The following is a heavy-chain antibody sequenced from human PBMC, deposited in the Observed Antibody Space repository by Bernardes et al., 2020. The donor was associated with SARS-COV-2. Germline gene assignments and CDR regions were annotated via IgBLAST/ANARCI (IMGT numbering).Heavy chain of an antibody. V-gene: IGHV4-34*01. J-gene: IGHJ5*02. Sequence: SETLSLTCAVSGGSITDYYWSWIRQSPGEGLEWIGEVNESGRTAYNPSLKSRVSISVDTSKNLFSLKVTPVTAADTAVYYCVRGGSARWGSTSCYSCDSGYWFHPWGHGTLVTVSS. CDR1: GGSITDYY. D-gene: IGHD2-2*01. CDR2: VNESGRT. CDR3: VRGGSARWGSTSCYSCDSGYWFHP.